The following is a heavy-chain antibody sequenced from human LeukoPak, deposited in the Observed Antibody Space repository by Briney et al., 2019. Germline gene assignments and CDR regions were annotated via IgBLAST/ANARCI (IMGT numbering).Heavy chain of an antibody. CDR1: GFIFSSYA. J-gene: IGHJ4*02. V-gene: IGHV3-7*01. CDR2: INQDGSEK. D-gene: IGHD3-3*01. CDR3: ARDEYDFWSGYYYPDY. Sequence: GGSLRLSCVASGFIFSSYAMHWVRQAPGKGLEWVATINQDGSEKYSVDSVKGRFTISRDNAKNSLYLQMNSLRAEDTAVYYCARDEYDFWSGYYYPDYWGQGTLVTVSS.